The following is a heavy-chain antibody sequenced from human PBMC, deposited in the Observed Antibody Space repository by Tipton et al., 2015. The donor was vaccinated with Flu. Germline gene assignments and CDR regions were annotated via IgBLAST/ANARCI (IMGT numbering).Heavy chain of an antibody. D-gene: IGHD1-7*01. CDR2: IHYSGYT. Sequence: TLSLTCTVSGASIISNTYYWAWIRQPPGKGLEWIGYIHYSGYTNYNPSLRSRVSISAVTSKNQISLKLTSATAADTAVYYCAKMRELPNNWFDPWGQGTLGTVSS. J-gene: IGHJ5*02. CDR1: GASIISNTYY. CDR3: AKMRELPNNWFDP. V-gene: IGHV4-61*05.